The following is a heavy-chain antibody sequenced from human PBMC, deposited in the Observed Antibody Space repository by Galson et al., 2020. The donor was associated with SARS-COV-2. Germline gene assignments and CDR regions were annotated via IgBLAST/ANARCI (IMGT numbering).Heavy chain of an antibody. CDR1: GYTFTSYG. J-gene: IGHJ5*02. D-gene: IGHD3-10*01. V-gene: IGHV1-18*01. Sequence: ASVKVSCKASGYTFTSYGISWVRQAPGQGLEWMGWISAYNGNTNYAQKLQGRVTMTTDTSTSTAYMELRSLRSDDTAVYYCARDEVVRGVIITSNWFDPWGQGTLVTVSS. CDR3: ARDEVVRGVIITSNWFDP. CDR2: ISAYNGNT.